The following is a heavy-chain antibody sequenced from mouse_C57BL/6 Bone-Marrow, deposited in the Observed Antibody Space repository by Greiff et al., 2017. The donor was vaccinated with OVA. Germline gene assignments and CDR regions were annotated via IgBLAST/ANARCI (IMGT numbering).Heavy chain of an antibody. CDR2: INYDGSST. Sequence: EVNLVESEGGLVQPGSSMKLSCTASGFTFSDYYMAWVRQVPEKGLEWVANINYDGSSTYYLDSLKSRFIISRDNAKNILYLQMSSLKSEDTATYYCARDNGGYFDYWGQGTTLTVSS. CDR1: GFTFSDYY. V-gene: IGHV5-16*01. J-gene: IGHJ2*01. CDR3: ARDNGGYFDY.